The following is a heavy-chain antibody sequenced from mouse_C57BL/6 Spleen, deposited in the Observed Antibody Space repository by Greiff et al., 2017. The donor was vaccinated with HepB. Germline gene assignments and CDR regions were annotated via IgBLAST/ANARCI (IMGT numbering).Heavy chain of an antibody. CDR2: IRNKANGYTT. J-gene: IGHJ2*01. D-gene: IGHD1-1*01. CDR3: ARYYGYYFDY. V-gene: IGHV7-3*01. Sequence: EVKLVESGGGLVQPGGSLSLSCAASGFTFTDYYMSWVRQPPGKALEWLGFIRNKANGYTTEYSASVKGRFTISRDNSQSILYLQMNALRAEDSATYYCARYYGYYFDYLGQGTTLTVSS. CDR1: GFTFTDYY.